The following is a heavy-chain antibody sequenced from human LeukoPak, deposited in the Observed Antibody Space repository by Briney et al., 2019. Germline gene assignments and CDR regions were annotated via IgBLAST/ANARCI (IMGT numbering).Heavy chain of an antibody. CDR3: ARVVGATEDLDY. V-gene: IGHV1-46*01. J-gene: IGHJ4*02. Sequence: ASVKVSCKASGYTFTSYYMHWVRQAPGQGLEWMGIINPSGGSTSYAQKFQGRVTMTRDMSTSTVYMALSSLRSEDTAVYYCARVVGATEDLDYWGQGTLVTVSS. D-gene: IGHD1-26*01. CDR1: GYTFTSYY. CDR2: INPSGGST.